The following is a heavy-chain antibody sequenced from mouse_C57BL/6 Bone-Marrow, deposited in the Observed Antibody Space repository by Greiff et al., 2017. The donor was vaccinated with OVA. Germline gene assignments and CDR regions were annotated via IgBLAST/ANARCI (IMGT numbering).Heavy chain of an antibody. J-gene: IGHJ1*03. V-gene: IGHV5-12*01. CDR2: ISTGGGST. CDR1: GFTFSDYC. CDR3: AIQRVCNYASCCYFDD. Sequence: EVKLVEPGGGLVKPGGSLKISCAASGFTFSDYCMYWVRQTPEKRLEWVAYISTGGGSTYYPDTVKGRFTLSRDNAKNTLYLQMSRLTSEDTALYYCAIQRVCNYASCCYFDDWGTGTSVTVSS. D-gene: IGHD2-1*01.